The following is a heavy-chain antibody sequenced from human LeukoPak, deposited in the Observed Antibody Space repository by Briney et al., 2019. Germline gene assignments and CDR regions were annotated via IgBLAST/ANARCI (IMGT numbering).Heavy chain of an antibody. J-gene: IGHJ5*02. CDR2: VSYDGSNK. CDR3: ARDLGQYYDTSDNWFDP. V-gene: IGHV3-30*04. CDR1: GFTFSSYA. Sequence: PGGSLRLSCAASGFTFSSYAMHWVRQAPGKGLEWVAVVSYDGSNKDYADSVKGRFTISRDNAKNTLNLQMNSLRAEDTAVYYCARDLGQYYDTSDNWFDPWGQGTLVTVSS. D-gene: IGHD3-22*01.